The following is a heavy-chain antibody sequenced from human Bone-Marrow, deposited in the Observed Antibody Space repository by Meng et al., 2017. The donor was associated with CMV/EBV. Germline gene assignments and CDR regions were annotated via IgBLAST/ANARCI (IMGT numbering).Heavy chain of an antibody. CDR2: ISYDGSNK. CDR1: GFTFSNFA. V-gene: IGHV3-30*04. CDR3: ARDSSSSGWYSGLDY. D-gene: IGHD6-19*01. Sequence: GESLKISCAASGFTFSNFAMHWVRQAPGKGLEWVTVISYDGSNKYYADSVKGRFTISRDNSKNTLYLQMNSLRAEDTALYYCARDSSSSGWYSGLDYWGQGTLVTVSS. J-gene: IGHJ4*02.